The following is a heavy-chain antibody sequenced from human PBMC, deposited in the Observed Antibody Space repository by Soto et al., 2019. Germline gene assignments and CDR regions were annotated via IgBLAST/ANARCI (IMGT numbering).Heavy chain of an antibody. D-gene: IGHD3-22*01. CDR3: ARSYDSSGYQAS. J-gene: IGHJ5*02. Sequence: GGSLRLSCAASGFTFSSYGMHWVRQAPGKGLEWVAVIWYDGSNKYYADSVKGRFTISRDNSKNTLYLQMNSLRAEDTAVYYCARSYDSSGYQASWGQGTLVTVSS. CDR1: GFTFSSYG. V-gene: IGHV3-33*01. CDR2: IWYDGSNK.